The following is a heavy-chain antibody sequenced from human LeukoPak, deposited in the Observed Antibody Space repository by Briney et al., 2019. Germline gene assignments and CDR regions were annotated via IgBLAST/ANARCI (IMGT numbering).Heavy chain of an antibody. D-gene: IGHD5-12*01. Sequence: SETLSLTCTVSGGSISSGDYYWSWIRQPPGKGLEWIGYIYYSGSTYYNPSLKSRVTISVDTSKNQFSLKLSSVTAADTAVYYCARNENSGWGYFDYWGQGTLVTVSS. J-gene: IGHJ4*02. CDR3: ARNENSGWGYFDY. V-gene: IGHV4-30-4*01. CDR2: IYYSGST. CDR1: GGSISSGDYY.